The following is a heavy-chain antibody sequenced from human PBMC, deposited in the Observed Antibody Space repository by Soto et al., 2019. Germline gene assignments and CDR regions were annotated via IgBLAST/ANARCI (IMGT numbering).Heavy chain of an antibody. CDR3: ARGGHSSGWYVNY. Sequence: SETLSLTCAVYGGSFSGYYWSWIRQPPGKGLEWIGEINHSGSTNYNPSLKSRVTISVDTSKNQFSLKLSSVTAADKAVYYCARGGHSSGWYVNYWGQGTLVTVSS. CDR1: GGSFSGYY. D-gene: IGHD6-19*01. CDR2: INHSGST. J-gene: IGHJ4*02. V-gene: IGHV4-34*01.